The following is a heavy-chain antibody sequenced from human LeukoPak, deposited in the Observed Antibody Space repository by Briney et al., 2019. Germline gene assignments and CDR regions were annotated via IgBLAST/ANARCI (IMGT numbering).Heavy chain of an antibody. CDR1: GYSISSGYY. V-gene: IGHV4-38-2*02. D-gene: IGHD3-22*01. CDR2: IYHSGST. CDR3: ARDPGYYYDSSGYHLDAFDI. J-gene: IGHJ3*02. Sequence: SETLSLTCTVSGYSISSGYYWGWIRQPPGKGLEWIGSIYHSGSTYYNPSLKSRVTISVDTSKNQFSLKLSSVTAADTAVYYCARDPGYYYDSSGYHLDAFDIWGQGTMVTVSS.